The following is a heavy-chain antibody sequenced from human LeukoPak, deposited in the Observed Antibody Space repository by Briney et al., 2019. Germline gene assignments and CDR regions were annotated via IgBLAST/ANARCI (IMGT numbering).Heavy chain of an antibody. Sequence: ASVKVSRKACVYSFTGYHLHWVRPAPRQGQEGMGWVNPKTGGTNYARKFQGSVTLTRDRSINSLNIEQSRLTHDDTALVYCAREFSSKLEWLAYVTGDDAFAVWGQGTMTTV. V-gene: IGHV1-2*02. CDR3: AREFSSKLEWLAYVTGDDAFAV. J-gene: IGHJ3*01. CDR1: VYSFTGYH. D-gene: IGHD3-3*01. CDR2: VNPKTGGT.